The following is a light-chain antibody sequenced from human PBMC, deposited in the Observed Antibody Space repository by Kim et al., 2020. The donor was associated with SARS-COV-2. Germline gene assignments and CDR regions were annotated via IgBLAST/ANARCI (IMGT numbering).Light chain of an antibody. CDR1: SSNIGSNT. V-gene: IGLV1-44*01. CDR3: AAWDDSLNGVV. J-gene: IGLJ2*01. Sequence: GQRVTISCSGSSSNIGSNTVNWYQQLQGTAPKLLSYSNNQRPSGVPGRFSGSKSGTSASLAISGLQSEDEADYYCAAWDDSLNGVVFGGGTQLTVL. CDR2: SNN.